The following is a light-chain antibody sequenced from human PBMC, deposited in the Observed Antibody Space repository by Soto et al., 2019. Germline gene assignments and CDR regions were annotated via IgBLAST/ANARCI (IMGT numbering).Light chain of an antibody. CDR2: GNS. CDR1: SSNIGAGSD. CDR3: QSYDSSLSGVV. Sequence: QSVLTQPPSLSGAPGQRVTISCTGRSSNIGAGSDVHWYQQLPGTAPKLLIYGNSNRPSGVPDRFSGSKSGTSASLAITGLQAEDEADYYCQSYDSSLSGVVFGGGTQLTVL. V-gene: IGLV1-40*01. J-gene: IGLJ2*01.